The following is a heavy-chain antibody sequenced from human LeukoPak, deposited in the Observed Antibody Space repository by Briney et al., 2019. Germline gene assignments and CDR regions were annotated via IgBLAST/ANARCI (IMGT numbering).Heavy chain of an antibody. CDR1: GYSFTDYY. CDR3: ARADRLDGGPYLIGP. V-gene: IGHV1-2*02. J-gene: IGHJ5*02. Sequence: ASVTVSCKTSGYSFTDYYMHWVRQAPGQGLEWTGWINPNSGGTSSAQKFQGRVTMTRDTSITTVYMEVSWLTSDDTAIYYCARADRLDGGPYLIGPWGQGTPVTVSS. CDR2: INPNSGGT. D-gene: IGHD2-21*01.